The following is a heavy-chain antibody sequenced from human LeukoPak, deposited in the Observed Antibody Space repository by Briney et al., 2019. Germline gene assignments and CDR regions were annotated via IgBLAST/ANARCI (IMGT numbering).Heavy chain of an antibody. Sequence: GGSLRLSCAASGFTFSNYAMSWVRQAPGKGLEWVSYISSSGSTIYYADSVKGRFTNSRDNAKNSLYLQMNSLRAEDTAVYYCASGPNSSGYFDYWGQGTLVTVSS. CDR2: ISSSGSTI. CDR3: ASGPNSSGYFDY. CDR1: GFTFSNYA. V-gene: IGHV3-11*01. J-gene: IGHJ4*02. D-gene: IGHD3-22*01.